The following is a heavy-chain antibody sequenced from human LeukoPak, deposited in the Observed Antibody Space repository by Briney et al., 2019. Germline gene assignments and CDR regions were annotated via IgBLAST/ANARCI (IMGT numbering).Heavy chain of an antibody. CDR2: IYYSGST. CDR3: ARLDYGDFRFDY. Sequence: SETLSLTCTVSGGSTSSYYWSWIRQPPGKGLEWIGYIYYSGSTNYNPSLKSRVTISVDTSKNQFSLKLSSVTAADTAVYYCARLDYGDFRFDYWGQGTLVTVSS. D-gene: IGHD4-17*01. CDR1: GGSTSSYY. V-gene: IGHV4-59*08. J-gene: IGHJ4*02.